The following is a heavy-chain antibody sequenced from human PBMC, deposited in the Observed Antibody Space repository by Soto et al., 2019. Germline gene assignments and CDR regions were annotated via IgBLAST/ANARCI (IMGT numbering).Heavy chain of an antibody. V-gene: IGHV3-30-3*01. CDR2: ISYDGSNK. D-gene: IGHD3-3*01. Sequence: ESGGGVVQPGRSLRLSCAASGFTFSSYAMHWVRQAPGKGLEWVAVISYDGSNKYYADSVKGRFTISRDNSKNTLYLQMNSLRAEDTAVYYCARDSYTIFGVVPPDYYYYYGMDVWGQGTTVTVSS. J-gene: IGHJ6*02. CDR1: GFTFSSYA. CDR3: ARDSYTIFGVVPPDYYYYYGMDV.